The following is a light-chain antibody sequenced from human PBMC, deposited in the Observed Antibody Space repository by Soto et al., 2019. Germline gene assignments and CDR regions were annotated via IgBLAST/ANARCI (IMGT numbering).Light chain of an antibody. CDR2: WGS. J-gene: IGKJ1*01. V-gene: IGKV2-28*01. CDR3: MQGLQSPPT. Sequence: DLVMTQSPLSLPVTPGEPASISCRSSQSLLHSNGYNYLDWYLQKPGQSPQLLIYWGSNRASGVPDRVSGSGSGTDFTLKINRVEAEDVGVYFCMQGLQSPPTCGQGTKVEIK. CDR1: QSLLHSNGYNY.